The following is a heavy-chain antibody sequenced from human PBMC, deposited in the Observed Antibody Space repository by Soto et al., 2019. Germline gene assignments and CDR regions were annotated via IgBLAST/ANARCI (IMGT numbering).Heavy chain of an antibody. V-gene: IGHV3-23*01. D-gene: IGHD2-15*01. CDR2: ISGSGGST. CDR1: GFTFSSYA. Sequence: GGSLRLSCAASGFTFSSYAMSWVRQAPGKGLEWVSAISGSGGSTYYADSVKGRFTISRDNSKNTLYLQMNSLRAEDTAVYYCAKSYCSGGSCYDRAYDYWGQGTLVTVS. J-gene: IGHJ4*02. CDR3: AKSYCSGGSCYDRAYDY.